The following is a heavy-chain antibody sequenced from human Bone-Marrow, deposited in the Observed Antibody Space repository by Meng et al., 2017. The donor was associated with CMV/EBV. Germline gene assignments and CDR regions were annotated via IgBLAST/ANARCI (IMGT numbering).Heavy chain of an antibody. V-gene: IGHV3-23*01. D-gene: IGHD1-26*01. Sequence: GGSLRLSCAASGFTFSSGAMSWVRQAPGKGLEWVSSISGSGDSTYYADSVTGRFTISRDNSKNTLYLQMSSLRAEDTAVYYCAKEGSYNPYYFDCWGQGTLVTFSS. J-gene: IGHJ4*01. CDR3: AKEGSYNPYYFDC. CDR2: ISGSGDST. CDR1: GFTFSSGA.